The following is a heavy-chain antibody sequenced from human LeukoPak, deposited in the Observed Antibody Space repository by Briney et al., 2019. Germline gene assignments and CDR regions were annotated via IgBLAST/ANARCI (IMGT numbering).Heavy chain of an antibody. CDR1: GGSISSGGYY. CDR2: IYYSGST. V-gene: IGHV4-31*03. D-gene: IGHD3-22*01. CDR3: ARDYYDSSGYSKFDY. Sequence: SETLSLTCTVSGGSISSGGYYWSWIRQHLGKGLEWIGYIYYSGSTYYNPSLKSRVTISVDTSKNQFSLKLSSVTAADTAVYYCARDYYDSSGYSKFDYWGQGTLVTVSS. J-gene: IGHJ4*02.